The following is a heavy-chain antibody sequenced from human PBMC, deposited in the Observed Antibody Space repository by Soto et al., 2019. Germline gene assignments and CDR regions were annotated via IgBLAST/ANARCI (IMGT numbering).Heavy chain of an antibody. Sequence: PSETLSLTCTVSGGSISSYYWIWIRQPPGKGLEWIGYIYYSGSTNYNPSLKSRVTISVDTSRNQFSLKLSSVTAADTAVYYCARDAIAAAGLGYYYYGMDVWGQGTTVTVSS. CDR1: GGSISSYY. J-gene: IGHJ6*02. V-gene: IGHV4-59*01. CDR3: ARDAIAAAGLGYYYYGMDV. CDR2: IYYSGST. D-gene: IGHD6-13*01.